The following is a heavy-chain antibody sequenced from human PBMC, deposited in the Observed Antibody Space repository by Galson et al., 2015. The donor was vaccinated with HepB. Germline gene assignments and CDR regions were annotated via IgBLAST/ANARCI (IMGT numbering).Heavy chain of an antibody. J-gene: IGHJ5*01. D-gene: IGHD3-9*01. V-gene: IGHV3-23*01. CDR2: ISAPGGST. Sequence: SLRLSCAASGFTFSSYAMSWVRQAPGKGLEWVSTISAPGGSTYYADSVKGRFTMSRDNVKNILYLQMNSLRADDTAVYYCAEDFARGRDFDWYDPVASWGQGTLVTVSS. CDR3: AEDFARGRDFDWYDPVAS. CDR1: GFTFSSYA.